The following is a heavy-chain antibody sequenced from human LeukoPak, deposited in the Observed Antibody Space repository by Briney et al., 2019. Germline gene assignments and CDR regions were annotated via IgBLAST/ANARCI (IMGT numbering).Heavy chain of an antibody. CDR1: GGSFSGYY. J-gene: IGHJ4*02. Sequence: PSETLSLTCAVYGGSFSGYYWSWIRQPPGKGLEWIGEINHSGSTNYNPSLKSRVTISVDTSKNQFSLKLSSVTAADTAVYYCAVRYSSGWYRGKIDYWGQGTLVTVSS. CDR3: AVRYSSGWYRGKIDY. D-gene: IGHD6-19*01. V-gene: IGHV4-34*01. CDR2: INHSGST.